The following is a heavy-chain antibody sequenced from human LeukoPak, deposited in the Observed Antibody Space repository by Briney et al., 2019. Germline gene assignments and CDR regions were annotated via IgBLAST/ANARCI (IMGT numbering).Heavy chain of an antibody. J-gene: IGHJ6*02. CDR2: ISYDGSNK. V-gene: IGHV3-30-3*01. Sequence: GGSLRLSCAASGFTFSSYAMHWVRQAPGKGLEWVAVISYDGSNKYYADSVKGRFTISRDNSKNTLYLQMNSLRAEDTAVYYCARGPRGDGNNGYYYYGMDVWGQGTTVTVSS. CDR3: ARGPRGDGNNGYYYYGMDV. D-gene: IGHD5-24*01. CDR1: GFTFSSYA.